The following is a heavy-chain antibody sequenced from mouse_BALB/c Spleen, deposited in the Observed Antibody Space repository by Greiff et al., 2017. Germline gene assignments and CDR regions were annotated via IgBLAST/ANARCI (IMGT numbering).Heavy chain of an antibody. V-gene: IGHV1-14*01. CDR3: ARGLEGWYFDV. D-gene: IGHD2-2*01. J-gene: IGHJ1*01. CDR2: INPYNDGT. CDR1: GYTFTSYV. Sequence: VQLQQSGPELVKPGASVKKSCKASGYTFTSYVMHWVKQKPGQGLEWIGYINPYNDGTKYNEKFKGKATLTSDKSSSTAYMELSSLTSEDSAVYYCARGLEGWYFDVWGAGTTVTVSS.